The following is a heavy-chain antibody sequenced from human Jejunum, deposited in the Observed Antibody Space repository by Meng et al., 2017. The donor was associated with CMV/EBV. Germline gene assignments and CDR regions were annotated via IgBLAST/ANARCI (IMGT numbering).Heavy chain of an antibody. CDR3: ARGHDGYNYLFDY. J-gene: IGHJ4*02. CDR1: GFTFSSYI. CDR2: ISSDGSNK. D-gene: IGHD5-24*01. Sequence: QVLLVGSGGGVVRPGRCLRLSFAASGFTFSSYIIHWVRQAPGKGLEWVAVISSDGSNKYYADSVKGRFTISRDNSKNTLYLQMNSLRDEDTAVYYCARGHDGYNYLFDYWGQGTLVTVSS. V-gene: IGHV3-30-3*01.